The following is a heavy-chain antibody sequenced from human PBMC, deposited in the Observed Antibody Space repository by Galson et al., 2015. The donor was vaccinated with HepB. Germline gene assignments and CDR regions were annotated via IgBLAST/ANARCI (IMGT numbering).Heavy chain of an antibody. J-gene: IGHJ4*02. V-gene: IGHV2-5*02. Sequence: PALVKPTQTLTLTCTFSGFSLSTNAVGVGWIRQPPGKALEWLALIYWDDDKYYSPSLKSRLTITKDTSKNQVVLTMTNMDPVDTGTYYCARSRWSGGTNCYIDYWGQGTLVTVSS. CDR2: IYWDDDK. CDR3: ARSRWSGGTNCYIDY. CDR1: GFSLSTNAVG. D-gene: IGHD2-2*02.